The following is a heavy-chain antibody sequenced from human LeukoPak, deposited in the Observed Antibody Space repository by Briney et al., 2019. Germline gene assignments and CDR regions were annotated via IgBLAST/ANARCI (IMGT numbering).Heavy chain of an antibody. Sequence: PGRSLRLSCAASGFTFSSYGMHWVRQAPGKGLEWVAVISYDGSNKYYADSVKGRFTISRDNSENTLYLQMNSLRAEDTAVYYCAGFWYWGQGTLVTVSS. CDR1: GFTFSSYG. CDR3: AGFWY. V-gene: IGHV3-30*03. J-gene: IGHJ4*02. CDR2: ISYDGSNK. D-gene: IGHD3-3*01.